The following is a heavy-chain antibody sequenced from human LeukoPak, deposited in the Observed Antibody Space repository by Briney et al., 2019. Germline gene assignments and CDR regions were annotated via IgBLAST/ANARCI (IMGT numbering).Heavy chain of an antibody. V-gene: IGHV4-59*08. CDR3: ARHGVSGVIITLSWFDP. J-gene: IGHJ5*02. CDR1: GGSISGFY. Sequence: SETLSLTCTVAGGSISGFYWSWIRQPPGKGLEWIGEIYYSGSTYYNPSLKSRVTISVDTSKNQFSLKLSSVTAADTAVYYCARHGVSGVIITLSWFDPWGQGTLVTVSS. CDR2: IYYSGST. D-gene: IGHD3-10*01.